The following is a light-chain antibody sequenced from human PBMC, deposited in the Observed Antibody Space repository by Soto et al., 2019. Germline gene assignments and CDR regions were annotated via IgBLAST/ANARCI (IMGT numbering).Light chain of an antibody. CDR2: GAS. V-gene: IGKV3-20*01. J-gene: IGKJ5*01. Sequence: PGERATLSCRASQSVSSSFLAWYQQKVGQAPRLLIYGASSRATGIPDRFSGSGSGTDFTLTISRLEPEDFAVYYCQQYGSSPRTFGQGTRRRL. CDR1: QSVSSSF. CDR3: QQYGSSPRT.